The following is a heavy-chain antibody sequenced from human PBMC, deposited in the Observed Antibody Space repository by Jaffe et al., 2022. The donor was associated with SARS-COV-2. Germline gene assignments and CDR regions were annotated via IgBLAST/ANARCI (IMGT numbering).Heavy chain of an antibody. J-gene: IGHJ2*01. D-gene: IGHD1-1*01. Sequence: QVQLRQWGAGLLKPSGTLSLTCGVDGGSFSGYSYSWIRQPPRKGLEWIGEIKYSGSTDYNPSLKSRVTISIDTSKSQVSLKLNSVTAADTAVYFCARGSPYKSAWTTYWYFDLWGRGTLVTVSS. CDR1: GGSFSGYS. CDR3: ARGSPYKSAWTTYWYFDL. V-gene: IGHV4-34*01. CDR2: IKYSGST.